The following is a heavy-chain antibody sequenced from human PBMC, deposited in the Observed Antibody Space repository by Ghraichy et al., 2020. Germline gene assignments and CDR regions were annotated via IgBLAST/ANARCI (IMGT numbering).Heavy chain of an antibody. J-gene: IGHJ6*03. D-gene: IGHD3-10*01. CDR1: GYTFTGYY. CDR2: MNPYIGGT. V-gene: IGHV1-2*02. CDR3: ARVFVPGSLSPHDYYYYYMDV. Sequence: ASVKVSCKASGYTFTGYYIHWVRQAPGQGLEWMGWMNPYIGGTKFSQKFQGRVAMTRDTSISTAYMELSRLSSDDTAVYYCARVFVPGSLSPHDYYYYYMDVWGKGTTVTVSS.